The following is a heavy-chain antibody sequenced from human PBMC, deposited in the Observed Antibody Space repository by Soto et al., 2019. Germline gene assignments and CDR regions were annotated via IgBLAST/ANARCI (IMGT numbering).Heavy chain of an antibody. CDR1: GGSISSSSYY. D-gene: IGHD3-22*01. V-gene: IGHV4-39*01. CDR2: IYYSGST. J-gene: IGHJ4*02. CDR3: ARHTYHSSGPSAY. Sequence: QLQLQESGPGLVKPSETLSLTCTVSGGSISSSSYYWGWIRQPPGKGLEWIGSIYYSGSTYYNPSLKSRVTISVDTSKNQFSLKLSSVTAADTAVYYCARHTYHSSGPSAYWGQGTLVTVSS.